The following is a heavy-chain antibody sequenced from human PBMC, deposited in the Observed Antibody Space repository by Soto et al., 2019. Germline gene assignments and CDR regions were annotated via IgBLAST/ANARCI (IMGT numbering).Heavy chain of an antibody. Sequence: ASVKVCCKVSGYTLTELSMHWVRQAPGKGLEWMGGFDPEDGETIYAQKFQGRVTMTEDTSTVTAYMELSSLRSEDTAVYYCARTMYSSSSYWFDPWAQGTLVTVSS. D-gene: IGHD6-6*01. V-gene: IGHV1-24*01. CDR2: FDPEDGET. CDR3: ARTMYSSSSYWFDP. CDR1: GYTLTELS. J-gene: IGHJ5*02.